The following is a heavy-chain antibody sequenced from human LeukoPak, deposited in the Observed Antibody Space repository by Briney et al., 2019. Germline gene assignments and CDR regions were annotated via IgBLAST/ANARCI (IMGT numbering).Heavy chain of an antibody. J-gene: IGHJ3*02. V-gene: IGHV5-10-1*01. Sequence: GGCLKISCQGPGCRFWSSGVRQMPGKGLEGKGRIDPSDSYTNYSPSFQGDVTISADKSISTAYLQWSSLRASDTAMYYCARQGQQLVRDAFDIWGQGTMVTVSS. CDR3: ARQGQQLVRDAFDI. CDR2: IDPSDSYT. D-gene: IGHD6-13*01. CDR1: GCRFW.